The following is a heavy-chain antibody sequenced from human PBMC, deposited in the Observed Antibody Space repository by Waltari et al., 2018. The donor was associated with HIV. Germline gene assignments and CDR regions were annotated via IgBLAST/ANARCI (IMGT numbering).Heavy chain of an antibody. CDR3: ARGWNYDFWSGLEGGKFDP. CDR1: GDSVSSNSAA. J-gene: IGHJ5*02. D-gene: IGHD3-3*01. CDR2: TKYKYKWYI. Sequence: QVQLQQSGPRLVKPSQTLSLTCAISGDSVSSNSAAWNWIRQSPRKVLEWLGRTKYKYKWYIDYEVSMKSRIIINPDTSDIMFSQQLNSVTPDDTDVYYCARGWNYDFWSGLEGGKFDPWGQGNLVTVSS. V-gene: IGHV6-1*01.